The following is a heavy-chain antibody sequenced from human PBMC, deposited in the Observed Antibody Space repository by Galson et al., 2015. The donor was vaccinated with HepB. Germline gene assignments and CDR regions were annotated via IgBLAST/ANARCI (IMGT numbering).Heavy chain of an antibody. V-gene: IGHV4-34*01. CDR3: ARGASTPYCSSTSCYVWFDT. Sequence: ETLSLTCAVSGGSISGYYWSWIRQPPGKGLEWIGEINHSGSTNYTPSLKSRLTISVDASKKQFSLTLNSVTAADTAEYYCARGASTPYCSSTSCYVWFDTWVQGSLVTVSS. CDR1: GGSISGYY. CDR2: INHSGST. J-gene: IGHJ5*02. D-gene: IGHD2-2*01.